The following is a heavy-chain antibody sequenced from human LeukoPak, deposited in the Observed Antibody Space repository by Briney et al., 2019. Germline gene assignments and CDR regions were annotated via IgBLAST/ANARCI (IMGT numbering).Heavy chain of an antibody. CDR1: GFTFSSYS. D-gene: IGHD3-10*01. J-gene: IGHJ4*02. V-gene: IGHV3-48*01. Sequence: GGSLRLSCAASGFTFSSYSMNWVRQAPGKGLEWVSYISSSSSTIYYADSVKGRFTISRDNSKNTLYLQMNSLRAEDTAVYYCAKDRGRYYYGSGSPAGAYYFDYWGQGTLVTVSS. CDR2: ISSSSSTI. CDR3: AKDRGRYYYGSGSPAGAYYFDY.